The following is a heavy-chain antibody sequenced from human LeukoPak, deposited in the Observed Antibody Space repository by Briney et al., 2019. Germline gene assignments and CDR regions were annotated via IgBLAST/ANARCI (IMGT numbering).Heavy chain of an antibody. CDR3: TRGAAVAGGDFDY. V-gene: IGHV4-59*08. CDR2: IYYSGRT. J-gene: IGHJ4*02. Sequence: SETLSLTCTVFGGSISTNYWSWIRQPPGKGLEWIGYIYYSGRTNYNPSLKSRVTISIDTSKNQFSLKLSSVTAADTAVYYCTRGAAVAGGDFDYWGQGTLVTVSS. CDR1: GGSISTNY. D-gene: IGHD6-19*01.